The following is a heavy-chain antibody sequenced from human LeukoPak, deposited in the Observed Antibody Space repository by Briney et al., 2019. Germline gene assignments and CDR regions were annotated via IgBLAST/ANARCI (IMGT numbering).Heavy chain of an antibody. Sequence: ASVKVSCKASGYTFTSSYLHWVRQAPGQGLEWVGRTDPSSGHVHYAKKFQGRLTVTRDTSTNTVYMDLSSLRSEDTAVYYCARELLEPVPMLDYWGQGTLVTVSS. D-gene: IGHD1-14*01. CDR2: TDPSSGHV. CDR3: ARELLEPVPMLDY. CDR1: GYTFTSSY. V-gene: IGHV1-46*01. J-gene: IGHJ4*02.